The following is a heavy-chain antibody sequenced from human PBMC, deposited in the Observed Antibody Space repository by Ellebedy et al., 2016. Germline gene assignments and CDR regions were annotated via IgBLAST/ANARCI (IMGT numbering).Heavy chain of an antibody. CDR3: AMQTGTTSDFDY. CDR1: GYTFTSYG. D-gene: IGHD1-7*01. J-gene: IGHJ4*02. CDR2: IDPEDDET. Sequence: ASVKVSCKASGYTFTSYGISWVRQAPGKGLEWMGGIDPEDDETTYAQKFQGRVTMTEDTATDTAYMELSSLTSEDTAVYYCAMQTGTTSDFDYWGQGTLVTVSA. V-gene: IGHV1-24*01.